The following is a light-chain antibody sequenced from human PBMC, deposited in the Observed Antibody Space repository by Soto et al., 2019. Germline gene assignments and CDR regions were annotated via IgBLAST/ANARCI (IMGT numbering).Light chain of an antibody. CDR3: QQYNNWPPIT. V-gene: IGKV3-15*01. CDR1: QSVSSAN. J-gene: IGKJ5*01. Sequence: EIRMKQSPATLSVNKGERATLSCRASQSVSSANFAWYQQKPGQAPRLLIYGASTRATGIPARFSGSGSGTEFTLTISSLQSEDFAVYYCQQYNNWPPITFGQGTRLEIK. CDR2: GAS.